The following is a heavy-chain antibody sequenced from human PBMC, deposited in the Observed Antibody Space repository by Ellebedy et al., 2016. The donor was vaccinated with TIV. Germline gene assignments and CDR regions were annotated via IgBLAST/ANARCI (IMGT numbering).Heavy chain of an antibody. V-gene: IGHV3-74*01. CDR3: ARDRGSGSYPGTDSHFDS. CDR1: GFTFSNYW. D-gene: IGHD3-10*01. Sequence: GGSLRLSCEVSGFTFSNYWMHWVRQTPEKGLVWVSRIHPNGIVTSYADSVKGRFTISRDSPKNTLYLQMGSLRAEDMAVYYCARDRGSGSYPGTDSHFDSWGQGALVTVSS. CDR2: IHPNGIVT. J-gene: IGHJ4*02.